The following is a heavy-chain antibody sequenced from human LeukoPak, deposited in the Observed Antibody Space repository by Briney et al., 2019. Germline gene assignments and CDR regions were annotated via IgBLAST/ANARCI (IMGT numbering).Heavy chain of an antibody. CDR2: ISYDGSKE. Sequence: GRSLRLSCAASGFTFGSYGMHWVRQAPGKGLEWVAVISYDGSKEYYADSVKGRFTISRDESKNTLYLQMDSLRAEDTAVYYCAKAWDRGSSWFTFDYWGQGTLVTVSS. D-gene: IGHD6-13*01. J-gene: IGHJ4*02. V-gene: IGHV3-30*18. CDR3: AKAWDRGSSWFTFDY. CDR1: GFTFGSYG.